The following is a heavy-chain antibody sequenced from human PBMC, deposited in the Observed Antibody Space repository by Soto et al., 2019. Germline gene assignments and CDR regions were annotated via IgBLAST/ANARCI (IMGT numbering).Heavy chain of an antibody. CDR3: ARTVLRYFDWFYY. V-gene: IGHV1-46*01. J-gene: IGHJ4*02. CDR2: INPSGGST. Sequence: QVQLVQSGAEVKKPGASVKVSCKASGYTFTSYYMHWVRPAPGQGLEWMGIINPSGGSTSYAQKFQGRVPMTRHTSTSTVYMELSSLRSEDTAVYYCARTVLRYFDWFYYWGQGTLVTVSS. D-gene: IGHD3-9*01. CDR1: GYTFTSYY.